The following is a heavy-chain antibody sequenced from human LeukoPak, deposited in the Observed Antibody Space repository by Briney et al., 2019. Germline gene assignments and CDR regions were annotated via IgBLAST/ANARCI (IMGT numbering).Heavy chain of an antibody. CDR3: ARGRVDIVATQTTNYYYYYYMDV. D-gene: IGHD5-12*01. Sequence: PSETLSLTCALYGGSLSAYYWTWIRQPPGKGLEWIGEINHSGSTNYNPSLKSRVTISVDTSKSQFSLKLSSVTAADTAVYYCARGRVDIVATQTTNYYYYYYMDVWGKGTTVTVSS. J-gene: IGHJ6*03. CDR1: GGSLSAYY. CDR2: INHSGST. V-gene: IGHV4-34*01.